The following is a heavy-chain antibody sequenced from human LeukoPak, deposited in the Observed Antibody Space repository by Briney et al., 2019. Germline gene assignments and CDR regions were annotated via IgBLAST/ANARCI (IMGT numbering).Heavy chain of an antibody. CDR2: IYTSGST. J-gene: IGHJ3*02. D-gene: IGHD5-24*01. Sequence: ASETLSLTCTVSGGSISSYYCSWIRQPARKGLEWIGRIYTSGSTNYNPSLKSRVTMSVDTSKNQFSLKLSSVTAADTAVYYCAREARGMATNAHDAFDIWGQGTMVTVSS. V-gene: IGHV4-4*07. CDR3: AREARGMATNAHDAFDI. CDR1: GGSISSYY.